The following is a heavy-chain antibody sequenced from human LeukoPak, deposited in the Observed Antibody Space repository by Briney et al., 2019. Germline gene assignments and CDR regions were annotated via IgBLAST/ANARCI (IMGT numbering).Heavy chain of an antibody. V-gene: IGHV4-59*01. D-gene: IGHD4-17*01. CDR3: ARAGAYWGSFDY. Sequence: PSETLSLTCTVSGGSISSYYWSWIRQPPGKGLEWIGYIYYSGSTNYNPSLKSRVTISVDTSKNQFSLKLSSVTAADTAVYYRARAGAYWGSFDYWGQGTLVTVSS. J-gene: IGHJ4*02. CDR2: IYYSGST. CDR1: GGSISSYY.